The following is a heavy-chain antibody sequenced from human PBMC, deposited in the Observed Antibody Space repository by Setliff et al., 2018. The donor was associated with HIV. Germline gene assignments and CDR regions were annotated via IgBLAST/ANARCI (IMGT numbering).Heavy chain of an antibody. D-gene: IGHD3-22*01. CDR2: IYTSGST. V-gene: IGHV4-4*09. J-gene: IGHJ4*02. CDR3: ARLGRAIDRGGYSFRFDY. Sequence: SETLSLTCTVSGGSISSYYWSWIRQPPGKGLEWIGYIYTSGSTNYNPSLKSRVAISIDTSKNQFSLRLRSVTAADTALYCCARLGRAIDRGGYSFRFDYWGQGTLVTVSS. CDR1: GGSISSYY.